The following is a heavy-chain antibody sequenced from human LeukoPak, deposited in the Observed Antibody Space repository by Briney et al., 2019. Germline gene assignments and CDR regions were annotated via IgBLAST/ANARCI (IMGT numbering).Heavy chain of an antibody. J-gene: IGHJ6*03. CDR3: ARVYSSSWYSGYLYMDV. D-gene: IGHD6-13*01. CDR1: GFTLSSYN. CDR2: ISYRSSDI. Sequence: GGSLRLSCAASGFTLSSYNMKWVRQAPGKGQEWVSSISYRSSDIEYADSVKGRFTISRDNAKQSLYLQMSSLRAEDTAVYYCARVYSSSWYSGYLYMDVWGKGTTVTVSS. V-gene: IGHV3-21*01.